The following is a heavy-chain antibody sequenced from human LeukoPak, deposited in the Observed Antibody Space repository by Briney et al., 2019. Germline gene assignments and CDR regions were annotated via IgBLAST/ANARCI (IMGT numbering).Heavy chain of an antibody. CDR2: IHYSGST. V-gene: IGHV4-59*01. CDR1: GGSISSYY. D-gene: IGHD3-16*01. Sequence: RASETLSLTCTVSGGSISSYYWSWIRQPPGKGLEWIGYIHYSGSTNYNPSLKSRVTISVDTSKNQFSLKLSSVTAADTAVYYCARELGGVAFDYWGQGTLVTVSS. J-gene: IGHJ4*02. CDR3: ARELGGVAFDY.